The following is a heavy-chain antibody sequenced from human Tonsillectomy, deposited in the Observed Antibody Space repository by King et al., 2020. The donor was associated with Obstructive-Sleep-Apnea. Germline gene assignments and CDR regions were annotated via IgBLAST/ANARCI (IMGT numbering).Heavy chain of an antibody. CDR1: GYAFTGHY. Sequence: QLVQSGAEVKKPGASVKVSCKASGYAFTGHYIHWARQAPGQGLEWLGWSNPNSGDTNYAQRVQGWVTMTRDTSISTAYMELSRLASDDTAVYYCARDRNIKVGAILGDLGYYYGMDVWGQGTTVTVSS. CDR3: ARDRNIKVGAILGDLGYYYGMDV. J-gene: IGHJ6*02. D-gene: IGHD1-26*01. CDR2: SNPNSGDT. V-gene: IGHV1-2*04.